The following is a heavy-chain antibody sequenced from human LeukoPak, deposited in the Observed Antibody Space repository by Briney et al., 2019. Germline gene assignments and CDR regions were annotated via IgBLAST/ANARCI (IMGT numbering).Heavy chain of an antibody. V-gene: IGHV4-59*01. CDR2: IYYSGST. D-gene: IGHD3-22*01. CDR3: ARGRIYDSSGYYSYDAFDI. Sequence: SETLSLTCTVSGGSISSYYWNWIRQPPGKGLEWIGYIYYSGSTNYNPSLKSRVTISVDTSKNQFSLKLSSVTAADTAVYYCARGRIYDSSGYYSYDAFDIWGQGTMVTVSS. J-gene: IGHJ3*02. CDR1: GGSISSYY.